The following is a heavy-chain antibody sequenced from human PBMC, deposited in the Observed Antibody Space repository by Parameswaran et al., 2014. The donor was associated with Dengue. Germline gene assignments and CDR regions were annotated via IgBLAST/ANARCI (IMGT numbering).Heavy chain of an antibody. V-gene: IGHV4-4*07. Sequence: RWIRQPPGKGLEWIGRIYTSGSTNYNPSLKSRVTMSVDTSKNQFSLKLSSVTAADTAVYYCARDIENSKSFRYYYYGMDVWGQGTTVTVSS. CDR3: ARDIENSKSFRYYYYGMDV. J-gene: IGHJ6*02. CDR2: IYTSGST. D-gene: IGHD4-11*01.